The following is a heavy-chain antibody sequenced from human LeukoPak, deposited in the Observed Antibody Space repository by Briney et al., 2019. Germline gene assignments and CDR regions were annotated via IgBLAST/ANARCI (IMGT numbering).Heavy chain of an antibody. CDR3: ARITYYYGSGSYVDFDY. V-gene: IGHV3-48*04. Sequence: GGSLRLSCAASGFTFSSYSMNWVRQAPGKGLEGVSYISSSSSTIYYADSVKGRFTISRDNAKNSLYLQMNSLRAEDTAVYYCARITYYYGSGSYVDFDYWGQGTLVTVSS. CDR1: GFTFSSYS. CDR2: ISSSSSTI. D-gene: IGHD3-10*01. J-gene: IGHJ4*02.